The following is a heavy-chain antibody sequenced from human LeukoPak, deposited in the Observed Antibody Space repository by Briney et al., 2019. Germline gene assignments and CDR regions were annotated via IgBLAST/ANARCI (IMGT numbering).Heavy chain of an antibody. CDR3: ALGGPYYYDSSGYYRDY. CDR1: GYSFTSYW. CDR2: IYPGDSDT. Sequence: GESLKISCKGSGYSFTSYWIGWVRQMPGKGLEWMGIIYPGDSDTRDSPSFQGQVTISADKSISTAYLQWSSLKASDTAMYYCALGGPYYYDSSGYYRDYWGQGTLVTVSS. J-gene: IGHJ4*02. V-gene: IGHV5-51*01. D-gene: IGHD3-22*01.